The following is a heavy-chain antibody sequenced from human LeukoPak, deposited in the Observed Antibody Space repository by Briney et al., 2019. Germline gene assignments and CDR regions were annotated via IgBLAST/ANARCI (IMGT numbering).Heavy chain of an antibody. Sequence: GASVKVSCKASGYTFTGYYMHWVRQAPGQGLEWMGWINPNSGGTNYAQKFQGRVTMTRDTSISTAYMELGRLRSDDTAVYYCAREPTYYYDSSGYTWGQGTLVTVSS. D-gene: IGHD3-22*01. CDR1: GYTFTGYY. CDR3: AREPTYYYDSSGYT. J-gene: IGHJ4*02. V-gene: IGHV1-2*02. CDR2: INPNSGGT.